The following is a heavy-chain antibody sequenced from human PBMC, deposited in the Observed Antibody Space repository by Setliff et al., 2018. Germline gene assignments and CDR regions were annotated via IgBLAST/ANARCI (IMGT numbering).Heavy chain of an antibody. CDR3: ARTGTYRYFDY. CDR2: IYYRGTT. D-gene: IGHD1-1*01. Sequence: TSETLSLTCTVSGASLSSGTYYWGWIRQPPGKGLEWIGRIYYRGTTYSNASLASRLTISVDTAKNQFSLKLTSVTAAGTAVYYCARTGTYRYFDYWGQG. V-gene: IGHV4-39*01. J-gene: IGHJ4*02. CDR1: GASLSSGTYY.